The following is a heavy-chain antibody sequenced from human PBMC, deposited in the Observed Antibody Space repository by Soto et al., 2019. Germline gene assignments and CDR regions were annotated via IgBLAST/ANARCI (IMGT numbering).Heavy chain of an antibody. V-gene: IGHV4-31*03. CDR2: IYYSGST. CDR3: ARNPYGAYAFDI. CDR1: GGSISSGGYY. J-gene: IGHJ3*02. Sequence: NLSDTLSLTCTVSGGSISSGGYYWSWIRQHPGKGLEWIGYIYYSGSTYYNPSLKSRVTISVDTSKNQFSLKLSSVTAADTAVYYCARNPYGAYAFDIWGQGTLVTVSS. D-gene: IGHD4-17*01.